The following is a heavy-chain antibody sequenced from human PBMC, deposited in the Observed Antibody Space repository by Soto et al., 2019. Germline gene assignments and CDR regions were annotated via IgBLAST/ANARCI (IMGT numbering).Heavy chain of an antibody. Sequence: EVQLLESGGGLVQPGGSLRLSCVASGFTFSSYAMGWVRQAPGKGLEYVSSLSGSGEGTYYADSAEGRFTISRDNSKNTLYLQMNSLRAEDTAVYYCTRSSGHDWGKGTLVSVSS. V-gene: IGHV3-23*01. CDR3: TRSSGHD. D-gene: IGHD5-12*01. CDR1: GFTFSSYA. CDR2: LSGSGEGT. J-gene: IGHJ4*02.